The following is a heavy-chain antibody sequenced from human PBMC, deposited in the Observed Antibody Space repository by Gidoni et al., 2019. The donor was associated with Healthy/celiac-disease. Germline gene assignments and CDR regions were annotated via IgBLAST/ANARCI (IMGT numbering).Heavy chain of an antibody. D-gene: IGHD3-10*01. V-gene: IGHV4-34*01. J-gene: IGHJ5*02. CDR1: GGSFSGYY. CDR2: INHSGST. CDR3: ARGRKDGSVEFDP. Sequence: QVQLQQWGAGLLKPSETLSLTCAVYGGSFSGYYWSWIRQPPGKGLEWIGEINHSGSTNYNPSLKSRVTISVDTSKNQFSLKLSSVTAADTAVYYCARGRKDGSVEFDPWGQGTLVTVSS.